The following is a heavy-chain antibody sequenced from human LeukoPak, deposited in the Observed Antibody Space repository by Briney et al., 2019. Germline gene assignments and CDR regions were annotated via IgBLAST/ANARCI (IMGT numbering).Heavy chain of an antibody. CDR3: ARDREVGPTYWFDP. D-gene: IGHD1-26*01. V-gene: IGHV3-30*04. CDR1: GFTFSSYA. CDR2: ISYDGNNK. J-gene: IGHJ5*02. Sequence: GGSLRLSCAASGFTFSSYAMHWARQAPGKGLEWLTVISYDGNNKYYADSLRGRFTISRDNSKDTLHLQMNSLRAEDTAVYYCARDREVGPTYWFDPWGQGTLVTVSS.